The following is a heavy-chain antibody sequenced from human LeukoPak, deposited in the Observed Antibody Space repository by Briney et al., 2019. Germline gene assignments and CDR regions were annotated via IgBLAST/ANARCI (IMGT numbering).Heavy chain of an antibody. CDR3: ARAPGYSYGYSDY. Sequence: SETLSLTCTVSGGSISGYYWSWIRQPPGKGLEWVAYIYYSGSTNYNPSLKSRVTISLDTSKNQFSLKLTSVTAADTAVYYCARAPGYSYGYSDYWGQGTLVTVSS. CDR1: GGSISGYY. V-gene: IGHV4-59*01. D-gene: IGHD5-18*01. J-gene: IGHJ4*02. CDR2: IYYSGST.